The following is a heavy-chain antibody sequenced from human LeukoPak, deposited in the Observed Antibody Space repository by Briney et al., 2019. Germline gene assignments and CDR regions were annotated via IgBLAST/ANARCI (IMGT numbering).Heavy chain of an antibody. D-gene: IGHD6-13*01. CDR2: INPNSGGT. V-gene: IGHV1-2*02. J-gene: IGHJ6*03. CDR1: GYTFTGYY. CDR3: AREIGIAAAAGYYYYMDV. Sequence: ASVKASCKASGYTFTGYYMHWVRQAPGQGLEWMGWINPNSGGTNYAQKFQGRVTMTRDTSISTAYMELSRLRSDDTAVYYCAREIGIAAAAGYYYYMDVWGKGTTVTVSS.